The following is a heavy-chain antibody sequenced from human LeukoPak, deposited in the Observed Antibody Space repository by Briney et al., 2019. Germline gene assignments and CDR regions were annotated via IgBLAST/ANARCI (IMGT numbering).Heavy chain of an antibody. CDR1: GGSISSYY. D-gene: IGHD2-2*02. V-gene: IGHV4-59*01. CDR3: ARVGCSSTSCYSWFDP. CDR2: IYYSGST. J-gene: IGHJ5*02. Sequence: SETLSLTCTVSGGSISSYYWSWIRQPPGKGLEWIGYIYYSGSTNYNPSLKGRVTISVDTSKNQFSLKLSSVTAADTAVYYCARVGCSSTSCYSWFDPWGQGTLVTVSS.